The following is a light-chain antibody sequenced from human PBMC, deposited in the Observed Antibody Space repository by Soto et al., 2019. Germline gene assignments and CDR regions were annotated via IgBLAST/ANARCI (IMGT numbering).Light chain of an antibody. CDR3: VLYMGSGIWV. CDR2: STN. CDR1: SGSVSTSYY. J-gene: IGLJ3*02. Sequence: QTVVTQEPSFSVSPGGTVTLTCGLSSGSVSTSYYPSWYQQTPGQAPRTLIYSTNTRSSGVPDRFSGSILGNKAALTITGAKADYESDYYCVLYMGSGIWVFGGGTKLTVL. V-gene: IGLV8-61*01.